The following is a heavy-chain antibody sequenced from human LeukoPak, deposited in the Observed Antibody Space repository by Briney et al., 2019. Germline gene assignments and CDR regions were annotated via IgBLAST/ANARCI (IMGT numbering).Heavy chain of an antibody. CDR1: GGSISSYY. CDR3: AGVVAPHWYFDL. D-gene: IGHD2-15*01. CDR2: IYYSGST. J-gene: IGHJ2*01. V-gene: IGHV4-59*01. Sequence: SETLSLTCTVSGGSISSYYWSWLRQPPGKGLEWIGYIYYSGSTNYNPSLKSRVTISVDTSKNQFSLKLSSATAADTAVYYCAGVVAPHWYFDLWGRGTLVTVSS.